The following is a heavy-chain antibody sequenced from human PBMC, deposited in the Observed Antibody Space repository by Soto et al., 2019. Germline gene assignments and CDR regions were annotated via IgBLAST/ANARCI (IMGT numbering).Heavy chain of an antibody. CDR3: AADGRPPSGMDV. CDR1: GFTFTSSA. Sequence: GASVKVSCKASGFTFTSSAVQWVRQARGQRLEWIGWIVVGSGNTNYARKFRERVTITRDMSTSTAYMELSSLRSEDTAVYYCAADGRPPSGMDVWGQGTTVTV. CDR2: IVVGSGNT. V-gene: IGHV1-58*01. J-gene: IGHJ6*02.